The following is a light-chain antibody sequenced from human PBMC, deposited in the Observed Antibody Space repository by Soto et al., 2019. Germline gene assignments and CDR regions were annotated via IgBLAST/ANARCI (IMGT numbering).Light chain of an antibody. CDR1: SSDIGGYNY. V-gene: IGLV2-8*01. J-gene: IGLJ2*01. Sequence: QSALTQPPSASGSPGQSVTISCTGNSSDIGGYNYVSWYQQHPGKAPKLIIYEVSKRPSGVPDRFSGSKSGNTASLTVSGLQAEDEGDYHCCSYAGTNNFEVFGGGTKLTVL. CDR2: EVS. CDR3: CSYAGTNNFEV.